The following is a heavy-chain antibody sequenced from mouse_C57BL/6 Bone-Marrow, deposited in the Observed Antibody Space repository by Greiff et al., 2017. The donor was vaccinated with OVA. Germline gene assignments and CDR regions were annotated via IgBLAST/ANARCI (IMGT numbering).Heavy chain of an antibody. V-gene: IGHV14-4*01. CDR3: TTSITTVVN. J-gene: IGHJ2*01. CDR1: GFNIKDDY. CDR2: IDPENGDT. D-gene: IGHD1-1*01. Sequence: EVQLQQSGAELVRPGASVKLSCTASGFNIKDDYMHWVKQRPEQGLEWIGWIDPENGDTEYASKFQGKATITADTSSNTAYLQLSSLTSEDTAVYYCTTSITTVVNWGQGTTLTVSS.